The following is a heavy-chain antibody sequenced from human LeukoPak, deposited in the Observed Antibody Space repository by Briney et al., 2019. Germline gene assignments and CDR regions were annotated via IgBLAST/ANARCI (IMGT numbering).Heavy chain of an antibody. CDR3: AKDNPPFDY. V-gene: IGHV3-33*06. CDR2: IWYDGSNK. J-gene: IGHJ4*02. Sequence: GGSLRLSCAASGFTFSSYGMHWVRQAPGKRLEWVAVIWYDGSNKYYADSVKGRFTISRDNSKNTLYLQMNSLRAEDTAVYYCAKDNPPFDYWGQGTLVTVSS. CDR1: GFTFSSYG.